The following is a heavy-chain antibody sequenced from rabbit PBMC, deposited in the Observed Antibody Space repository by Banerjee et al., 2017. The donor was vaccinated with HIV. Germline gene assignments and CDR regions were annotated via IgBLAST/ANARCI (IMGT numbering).Heavy chain of an antibody. D-gene: IGHD2-1*01. J-gene: IGHJ5*01. Sequence: QEQLEESGGDLVKPEGSLTLTCTASGFTISSSYWICWVRQAPGKGLEWIGIIYAGKGSTDYASWVNGRFTISSDNAQNTVDLQMNSLTAADTATYFCARGHSYDDYGDYVDDWLDLWGPGTLVTVS. V-gene: IGHV1S45*01. CDR2: IYAGKGST. CDR1: GFTISSSYW. CDR3: ARGHSYDDYGDYVDDWLDL.